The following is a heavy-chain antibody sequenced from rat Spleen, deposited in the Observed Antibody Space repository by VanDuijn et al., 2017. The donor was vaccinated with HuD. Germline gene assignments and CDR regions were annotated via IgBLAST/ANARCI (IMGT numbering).Heavy chain of an antibody. CDR3: VRQGVTMAAIFDY. J-gene: IGHJ2*01. CDR1: GFTFSDYN. D-gene: IGHD1-2*01. Sequence: EVQLVESGGGLVQPGRSLKLSCAASGFTFSDYNMAWVRQAPKKGLEWVASITNTGGSTYYPDSVKGRFTISRDNVKNTLYLQMDSLRSADTATYYCVRQGVTMAAIFDYWGQGVMVTVSS. CDR2: ITNTGGST. V-gene: IGHV5-7*01.